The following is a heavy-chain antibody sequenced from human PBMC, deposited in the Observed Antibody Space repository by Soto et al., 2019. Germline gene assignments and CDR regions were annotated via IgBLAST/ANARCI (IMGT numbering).Heavy chain of an antibody. D-gene: IGHD1-26*01. CDR3: ASRRNGPWGTVDY. V-gene: IGHV4-30-2*01. Sequence: QLQLQESGSGLVKPSQTLSLTCAVSGGSINRGDYSWSWIRQPPGKGLEWIGYIHHSGTTYYNPSLKSRVXXSXDXXKNQFSLKLRSVTAADTAVYYCASRRNGPWGTVDYWGQGTLVTVSS. CDR1: GGSINRGDYS. J-gene: IGHJ4*02. CDR2: IHHSGTT.